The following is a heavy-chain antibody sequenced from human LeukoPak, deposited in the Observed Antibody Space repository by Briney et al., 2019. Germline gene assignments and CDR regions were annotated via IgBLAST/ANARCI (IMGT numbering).Heavy chain of an antibody. J-gene: IGHJ4*02. CDR2: IIPIFGSA. V-gene: IGHV1-69*01. Sequence: GSSVKVSCKASGDIFSNSGINWVRQAPGQGLEWMGGIIPIFGSANYAQKFQGRITGTADESTSKGYMELSSLRSEDTAVYFCARYALGSSYFDYWGQGTLVTVSS. CDR1: GDIFSNSG. D-gene: IGHD3-3*02. CDR3: ARYALGSSYFDY.